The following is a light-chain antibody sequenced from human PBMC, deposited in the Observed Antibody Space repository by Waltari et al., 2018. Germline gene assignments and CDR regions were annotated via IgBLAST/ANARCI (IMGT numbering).Light chain of an antibody. CDR3: QHYVRLPAT. CDR2: GAS. J-gene: IGKJ1*01. V-gene: IGKV3-20*01. Sequence: EIVLPQSPGSLSSSPGERVPFSCRASQSVSRALAWYQQKPGQAPRLLIFGASNRATGIPDRFSGSGSETDFSLTISRLEPEDFAVYYCQHYVRLPATFGRGTKVEIK. CDR1: QSVSRA.